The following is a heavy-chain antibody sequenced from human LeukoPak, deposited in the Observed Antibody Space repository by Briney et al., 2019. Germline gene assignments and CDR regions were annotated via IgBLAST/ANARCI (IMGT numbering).Heavy chain of an antibody. CDR2: ISGSGGST. V-gene: IGHV3-23*01. CDR3: AKDLYDYGDPEDY. Sequence: GGSLRLSCVASGFSLSSYNMNWVRQAPGKGLEWVSAISGSGGSTYYADSMKGRFTISRDNSKNTLYLQMNSLRAEDTAVYYCAKDLYDYGDPEDYWGQGTLVTVSS. D-gene: IGHD4-17*01. CDR1: GFSLSSYN. J-gene: IGHJ4*02.